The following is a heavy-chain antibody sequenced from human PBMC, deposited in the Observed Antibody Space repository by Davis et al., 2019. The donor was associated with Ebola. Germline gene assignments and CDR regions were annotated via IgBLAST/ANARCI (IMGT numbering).Heavy chain of an antibody. CDR2: INHSGST. J-gene: IGHJ6*02. Sequence: SETLSLTCAVYGGSFSGYYWSWIRQPPGKGLEWIGEINHSGSTNYNPSLKSRVTISVDTSKNQFSLKLSSVTAADTAVYYCARLRCSSTSCHHLYYYYGMDVWGQGTTATVSS. D-gene: IGHD2-2*01. V-gene: IGHV4-34*01. CDR1: GGSFSGYY. CDR3: ARLRCSSTSCHHLYYYYGMDV.